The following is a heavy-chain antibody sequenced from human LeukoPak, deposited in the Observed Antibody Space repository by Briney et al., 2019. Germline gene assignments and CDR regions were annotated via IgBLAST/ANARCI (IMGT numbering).Heavy chain of an antibody. CDR1: GYIFTTYS. V-gene: IGHV1-18*01. J-gene: IGHJ4*02. CDR3: ARVITTGTTGDY. CDR2: ISGYNGNT. Sequence: GASVKVSCKASGYIFTTYSISWVRQAPGQGLEWMGWISGYNGNTNYAQKFQGRVTMTRDTSISTAYMELSRLRSDDTAVYYCARVITTGTTGDYWGQGTLVTVSS. D-gene: IGHD1-1*01.